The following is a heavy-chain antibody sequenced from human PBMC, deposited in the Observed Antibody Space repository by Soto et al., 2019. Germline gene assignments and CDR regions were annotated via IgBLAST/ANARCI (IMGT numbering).Heavy chain of an antibody. Sequence: ASVKVSCKASGYTFTSYGISWVRQAPGQGLEWMGWISAYNGNTNYAQKLQGRVTMTTDTSTSTAYMELRSLRSDDTAVYYCARKGAAAVRYYYYYYGMDVWGQGTTVTVPS. J-gene: IGHJ6*02. CDR2: ISAYNGNT. CDR1: GYTFTSYG. CDR3: ARKGAAAVRYYYYYYGMDV. D-gene: IGHD6-13*01. V-gene: IGHV1-18*01.